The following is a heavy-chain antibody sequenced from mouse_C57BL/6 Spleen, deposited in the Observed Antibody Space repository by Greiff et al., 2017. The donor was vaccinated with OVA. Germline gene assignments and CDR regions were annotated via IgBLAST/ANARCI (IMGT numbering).Heavy chain of an antibody. D-gene: IGHD6-2*01. Sequence: ESGPGLVKPSQSLSLTCSVTGYSITSGYYWNWIRQFPGNKLEWMGYISYDGSNNYNPSLKNRISITRDTSKNQFFLKLNSVTTEDTATYYCARILSEAMDYWGQGTSVTVSS. CDR1: GYSITSGYY. CDR2: ISYDGSN. J-gene: IGHJ4*01. CDR3: ARILSEAMDY. V-gene: IGHV3-6*01.